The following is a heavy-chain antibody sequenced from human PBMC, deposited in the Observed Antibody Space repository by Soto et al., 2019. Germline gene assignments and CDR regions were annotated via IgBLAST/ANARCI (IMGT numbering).Heavy chain of an antibody. Sequence: SETLSLTCAVYAGAFSGYYWSWIRQPPGNLLEWIGEMNHSGSTDYNPSLRSRVPISVDTSKNQFSQKLSSGTAANTAVYYCARGGNYYASGSYYLFDYCAQGTLVTVSS. J-gene: IGHJ4*02. CDR3: ARGGNYYASGSYYLFDY. D-gene: IGHD3-10*01. V-gene: IGHV4-34*01. CDR2: MNHSGST. CDR1: AGAFSGYY.